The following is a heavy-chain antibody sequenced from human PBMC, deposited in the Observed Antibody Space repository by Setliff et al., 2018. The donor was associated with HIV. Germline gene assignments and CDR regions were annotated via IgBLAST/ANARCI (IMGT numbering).Heavy chain of an antibody. CDR3: ARETYDYVWGTYRYRPRHFDY. J-gene: IGHJ4*02. CDR2: IYTSGST. Sequence: PSETLSLTCTVSGGSISRGTSYWSWTRQPAGKGLEWIGRIYTSGSTNYNPSLKSRVSISVDTSKSRFSLKLSPVTAADTAVYYCARETYDYVWGTYRYRPRHFDYWGQGTLVTVSS. D-gene: IGHD3-16*02. V-gene: IGHV4-61*02. CDR1: GGSISRGTSY.